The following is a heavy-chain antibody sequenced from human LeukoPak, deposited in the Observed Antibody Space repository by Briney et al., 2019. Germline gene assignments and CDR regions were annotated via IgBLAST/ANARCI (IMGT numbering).Heavy chain of an antibody. V-gene: IGHV3-33*01. CDR2: IWYDGSNK. CDR3: ARDHNGLLNY. CDR1: EFTFSSYG. D-gene: IGHD1-14*01. Sequence: GGSLRLSCAASEFTFSSYGMHWVRQAPGKGLEWVALIWYDGSNKYYADSVKGRFTISRDNSKSTLYLQMNSLRAEDTAVYYCARDHNGLLNYWGQGTLVTVSS. J-gene: IGHJ4*02.